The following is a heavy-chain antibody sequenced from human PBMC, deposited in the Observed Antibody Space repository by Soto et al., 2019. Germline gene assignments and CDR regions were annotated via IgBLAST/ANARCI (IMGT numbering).Heavy chain of an antibody. CDR2: IIPIFGTA. CDR1: GGTFSSYA. Sequence: SVKVSCNASGGTFSSYAISWVRLAPGQGLEWMGGIIPIFGTANYAQKFQGRVTITADESTSTAYMELSSLRSEDTAVYYCARSEDIVATGGPFDPWGQGTLVTVSS. V-gene: IGHV1-69*13. J-gene: IGHJ5*02. CDR3: ARSEDIVATGGPFDP. D-gene: IGHD5-12*01.